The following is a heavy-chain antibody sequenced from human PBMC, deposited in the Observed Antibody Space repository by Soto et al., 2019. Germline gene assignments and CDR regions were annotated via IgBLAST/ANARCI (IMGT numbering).Heavy chain of an antibody. J-gene: IGHJ4*02. CDR3: ARDQRRYCSSTSCSGYY. V-gene: IGHV1-18*04. D-gene: IGHD2-2*01. Sequence: ASVKVSCEASGYTFTSYGISWVRQAPGQGLEWMGWISAYNGNTNYAQKLQGRVTMTTDTSTSTAYMELRSLRSDDTAVYYCARDQRRYCSSTSCSGYYWGQGTLVTVSS. CDR1: GYTFTSYG. CDR2: ISAYNGNT.